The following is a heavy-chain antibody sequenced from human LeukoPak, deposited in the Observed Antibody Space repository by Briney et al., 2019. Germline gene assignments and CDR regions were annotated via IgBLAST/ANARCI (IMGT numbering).Heavy chain of an antibody. J-gene: IGHJ4*02. V-gene: IGHV4-4*07. Sequence: SETLSLTCTVSGGSISSYHWSWIRQPAGKGLEWIGRIYTSGSTNYNASLKSRVSMSVDTSKNQFSLKLSSVTAADTAVFYCARENSGSCREFDYWGQGPLVTVSS. CDR2: IYTSGST. CDR3: ARENSGSCREFDY. CDR1: GGSISSYH. D-gene: IGHD1-26*01.